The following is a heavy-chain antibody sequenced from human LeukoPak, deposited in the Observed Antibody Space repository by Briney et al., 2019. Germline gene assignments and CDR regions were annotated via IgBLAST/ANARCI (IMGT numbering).Heavy chain of an antibody. CDR1: GFTFSSYA. CDR3: AKEAGLYSSSPSDY. Sequence: GGSLRLSCAASGFTFSSYAMSWVRQAPGKGLEWVSSFTGSGGWTYYADSVKGRFTISRDNSKNTLYLQLNSLRAEDTAVYYCAKEAGLYSSSPSDYWGQGTLVTVSS. V-gene: IGHV3-23*01. CDR2: FTGSGGWT. D-gene: IGHD6-13*01. J-gene: IGHJ4*02.